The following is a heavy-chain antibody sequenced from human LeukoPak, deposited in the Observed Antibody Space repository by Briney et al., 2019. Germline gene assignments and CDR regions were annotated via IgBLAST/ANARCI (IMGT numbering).Heavy chain of an antibody. J-gene: IGHJ4*02. CDR2: ISSSSSYI. D-gene: IGHD6-19*01. CDR1: GFTVSSYS. V-gene: IGHV3-21*01. Sequence: TGGSLRLSCAASGFTVSSYSMNWVRQAPGKGLEWVSSISSSSSYIYYADSVKGRFTISRDNAKNSLYLQMNSLRAEDTAVYYCARAVTVAGTDYWGQGTLVTVSS. CDR3: ARAVTVAGTDY.